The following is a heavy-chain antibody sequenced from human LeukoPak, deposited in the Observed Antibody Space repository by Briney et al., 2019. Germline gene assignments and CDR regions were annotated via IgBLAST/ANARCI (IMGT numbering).Heavy chain of an antibody. J-gene: IGHJ1*01. CDR2: ISAYNGNT. Sequence: ASVKVSCKASGYTFTSYGISWVRQAPGQGLEWMGWISAYNGNTNYAQKLQGRVTMTTDTSTSTVYMELSSLRSEDTAVYYCARDSTVVVVAATQYFQHWGQGTLVTVSS. D-gene: IGHD2-15*01. CDR1: GYTFTSYG. CDR3: ARDSTVVVVAATQYFQH. V-gene: IGHV1-18*01.